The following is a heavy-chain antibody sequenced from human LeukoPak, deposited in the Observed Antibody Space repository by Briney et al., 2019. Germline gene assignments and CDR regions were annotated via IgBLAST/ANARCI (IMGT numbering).Heavy chain of an antibody. Sequence: ASVKVSCKVSGYTLTHSDIHWVRQAPGKGLEWMGGFDPDRSETVYSQKFQGRLTLTQDTSIDTAYMELTSLRSEDTAVIFCATRQHYYDTDASWGQGTLVTVSS. V-gene: IGHV1-24*01. CDR2: FDPDRSET. CDR3: ATRQHYYDTDAS. CDR1: GYTLTHSD. D-gene: IGHD3-22*01. J-gene: IGHJ1*01.